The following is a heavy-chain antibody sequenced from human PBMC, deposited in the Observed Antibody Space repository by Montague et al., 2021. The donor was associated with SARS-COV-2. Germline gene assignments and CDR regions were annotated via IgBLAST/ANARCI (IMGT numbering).Heavy chain of an antibody. J-gene: IGHJ4*02. CDR3: ARGHLSVSMIVVVFTSASYYCDY. D-gene: IGHD3-22*01. CDR2: ISQSGRT. Sequence: SETLSLTCAVYGGSFGDDHWSWIRQPPGKGLEWIGYISQSGRTNXXPSLKSRVTISVDTSKNQFSLKLTSVTAADTGLYFCARGHLSVSMIVVVFTSASYYCDYWGQGAQVTVSS. V-gene: IGHV4-34*01. CDR1: GGSFGDDH.